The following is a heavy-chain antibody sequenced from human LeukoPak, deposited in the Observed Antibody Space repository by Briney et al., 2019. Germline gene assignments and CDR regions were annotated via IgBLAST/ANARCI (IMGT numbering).Heavy chain of an antibody. V-gene: IGHV1-3*01. CDR2: INAGNGNT. J-gene: IGHJ6*02. Sequence: ASVKVSCKASGYTFTSYAMHWVRQAPGQRLEWMGWINAGNGNTKYSQEFQGRVTITRDTSASTAYMELSSLRSEDTAVYYCARGADIVVVPAAEYGMDVWGQGTTVTVSS. CDR3: ARGADIVVVPAAEYGMDV. CDR1: GYTFTSYA. D-gene: IGHD2-2*01.